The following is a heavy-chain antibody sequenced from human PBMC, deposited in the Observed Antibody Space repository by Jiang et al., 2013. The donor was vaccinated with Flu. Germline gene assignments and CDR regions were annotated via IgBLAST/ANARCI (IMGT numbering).Heavy chain of an antibody. CDR2: TYYRSKWNN. CDR3: ARDLGSYSSGWPYIDY. CDR1: GDSVSSNSAA. Sequence: QTLSLTCAISGDSVSSNSAAWNWIRQSPSRGLEWLGRTYYRSKWNNEYAVSVKSRIRINPDTSKNQISLQLNSVTPEDTAVYYCARDLGSYSSGWPYIDYWGQGTLVTVSS. J-gene: IGHJ4*02. D-gene: IGHD6-19*01. V-gene: IGHV6-1*01.